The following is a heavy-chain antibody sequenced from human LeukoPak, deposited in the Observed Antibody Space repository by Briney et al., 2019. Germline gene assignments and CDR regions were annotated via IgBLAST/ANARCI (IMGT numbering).Heavy chain of an antibody. V-gene: IGHV3-21*01. CDR3: ATVRGPHYFDS. CDR2: ISSSGSKT. Sequence: AGGSLRLSCAASGFTFSSYNMGWVRQAPGKGLEWVSSISSSGSKTHYADSVKGRFTISRDNAKNSLYLQLNSLRAEDTAVYYCATVRGPHYFDSWGQGTLVTVSS. CDR1: GFTFSSYN. J-gene: IGHJ4*02.